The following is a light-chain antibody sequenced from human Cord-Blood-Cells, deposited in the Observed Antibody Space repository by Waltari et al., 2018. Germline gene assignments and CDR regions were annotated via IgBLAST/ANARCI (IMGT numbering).Light chain of an antibody. V-gene: IGKV3-15*01. CDR2: GAS. CDR1: QSVSSN. CDR3: QQYNNWPLT. J-gene: IGKJ4*01. Sequence: EIVMTQSPATLSASPGERATLSCRASQSVSSNLAWYQQKPGQAPRLLIYGASTRATGIPARFSGSGSGTEFTLTISSLQSEDSAVYYCQQYNNWPLTFGGGTKVEIK.